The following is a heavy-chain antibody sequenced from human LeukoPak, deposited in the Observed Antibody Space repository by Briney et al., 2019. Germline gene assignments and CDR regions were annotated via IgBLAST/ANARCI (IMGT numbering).Heavy chain of an antibody. V-gene: IGHV3-74*01. CDR2: INSDGSST. CDR3: ARVRYSSSWYWAFDY. J-gene: IGHJ4*02. CDR1: GFTFSDYW. Sequence: SGGSLRLSCAASGFTFSDYWMHWVRHPPGKGLVWVSRINSDGSSTGYADSVKGRFTISRDNAKNTLYLQMNSLRAEDTAVYFCARVRYSSSWYWAFDYWGQGTLVTVSS. D-gene: IGHD6-13*01.